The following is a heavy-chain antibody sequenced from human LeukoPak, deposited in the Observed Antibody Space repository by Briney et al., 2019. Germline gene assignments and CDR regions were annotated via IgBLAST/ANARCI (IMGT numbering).Heavy chain of an antibody. CDR1: GFTFSSYG. CDR2: IWYDGSNK. Sequence: GGPLRLSCKASGFTFSSYGMHWVRQAPGKGLEWVAVIWYDGSNKYYADSVKGRFTISRDNSKNTLYLQMNSLRAEDTAVYYCARAAYDSSGYLTLWGQGTLVTVSS. D-gene: IGHD3-22*01. J-gene: IGHJ4*02. CDR3: ARAAYDSSGYLTL. V-gene: IGHV3-33*01.